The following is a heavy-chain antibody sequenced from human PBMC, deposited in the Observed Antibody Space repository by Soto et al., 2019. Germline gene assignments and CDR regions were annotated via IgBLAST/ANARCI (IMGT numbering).Heavy chain of an antibody. D-gene: IGHD6-13*01. CDR3: ARDRSQQLETRYYYGMDV. V-gene: IGHV4-31*03. Sequence: QVQLQESGPGLVKPSQTLSLTCTVSGGSISSGGYYWSWILQHPGKGLEWIGYIYYSGSTYYNPSLKSRVTISVDTSKNQFSLKLSSVTAADPAVYYCARDRSQQLETRYYYGMDVWGQGTTVTVSS. CDR1: GGSISSGGYY. J-gene: IGHJ6*02. CDR2: IYYSGST.